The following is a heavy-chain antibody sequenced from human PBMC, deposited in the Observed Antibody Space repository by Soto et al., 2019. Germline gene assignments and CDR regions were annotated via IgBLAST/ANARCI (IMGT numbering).Heavy chain of an antibody. J-gene: IGHJ6*02. V-gene: IGHV6-1*01. CDR2: TYYRSRWYN. CDR1: GDSVSSNSAA. D-gene: IGHD1-26*01. Sequence: SQTLSLTCVISGDSVSSNSAAWNWIRQSPSRGLEWLGRTYYRSRWYNDYAVSVRSRITVSADTSKNQFSLQLNSVTPEDTAVYYCARDRSLPGAPHYYYYGMDVWGQGTTVTVSS. CDR3: ARDRSLPGAPHYYYYGMDV.